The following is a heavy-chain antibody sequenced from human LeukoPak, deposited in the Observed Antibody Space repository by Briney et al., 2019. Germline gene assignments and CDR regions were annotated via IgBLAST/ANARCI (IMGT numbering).Heavy chain of an antibody. CDR2: INLNSGGT. CDR1: GYTFTSYG. V-gene: IGHV1-2*02. CDR3: ARVEMATIYY. J-gene: IGHJ4*02. D-gene: IGHD5-24*01. Sequence: ASVKVSCKASGYTFTSYGISWVRQAPGQGLEWMGWINLNSGGTNYAQKFQGRVTMTRDTSISTAYMELSRLRSDDTAVYYCARVEMATIYYWGQGTLVTVSS.